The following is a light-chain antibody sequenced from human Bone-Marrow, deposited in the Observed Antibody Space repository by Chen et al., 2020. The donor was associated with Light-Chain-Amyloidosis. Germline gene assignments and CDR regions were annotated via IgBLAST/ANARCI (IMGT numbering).Light chain of an antibody. V-gene: IGKV1-16*01. CDR1: QDISTY. Sequence: DIQMTQSPSSLSASVGDRVTLTCRASQDISTYLVWFQQKPGKAHKPLIYGASRLQTGVPPRFSGSGSGTDFSLTISGLQAEDFATYYCQQHNDYPYTFGQGTTLEIK. CDR2: GAS. CDR3: QQHNDYPYT. J-gene: IGKJ2*01.